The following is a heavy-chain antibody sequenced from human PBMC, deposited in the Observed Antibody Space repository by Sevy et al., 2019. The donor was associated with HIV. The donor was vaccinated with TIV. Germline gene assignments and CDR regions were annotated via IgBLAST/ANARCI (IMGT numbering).Heavy chain of an antibody. CDR3: ARGPPDGSXDYFDS. CDR2: LSGSSNYI. Sequence: GGSLRLSCAASGFTFNNYNMNWVRQAPGKGLEWVSSLSGSSNYIYYAESLKGRFIISRDNAKDTLYLQMNSLRADDSAVYYCARGPPDGSXDYFDSXGQGTLVTVSS. D-gene: IGHD3-10*01. V-gene: IGHV3-21*06. J-gene: IGHJ4*02. CDR1: GFTFNNYN.